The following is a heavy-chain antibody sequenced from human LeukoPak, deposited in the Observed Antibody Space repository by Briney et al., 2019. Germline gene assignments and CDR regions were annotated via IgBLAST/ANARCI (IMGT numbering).Heavy chain of an antibody. CDR3: ARYWHSSSWYFDDN. J-gene: IGHJ4*02. CDR2: ISSSSSYI. Sequence: GGSLRLSCAASGFTFSSYSMNWVRQAPGKGLEWVSSISSSSSYIYYADSVKGRFTISRDNAKNSLYLQMSSLRAEDTAVYYCARYWHSSSWYFDDNWGQGTLVTVSS. D-gene: IGHD6-13*01. V-gene: IGHV3-21*01. CDR1: GFTFSSYS.